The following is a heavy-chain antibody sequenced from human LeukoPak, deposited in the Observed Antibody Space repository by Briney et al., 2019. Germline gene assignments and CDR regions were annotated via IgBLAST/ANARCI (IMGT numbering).Heavy chain of an antibody. Sequence: GASVKVSCKASGYTFTSYDINWVRQATGQGLEWMGWMNPNSGNTGYAHKFQGRVTMTRNTSISTAYMELSSLRSEDTAVYYCARGIRCTNGVCYFDYWGQGTLVTVSS. V-gene: IGHV1-8*01. CDR2: MNPNSGNT. CDR1: GYTFTSYD. J-gene: IGHJ4*02. D-gene: IGHD2-8*01. CDR3: ARGIRCTNGVCYFDY.